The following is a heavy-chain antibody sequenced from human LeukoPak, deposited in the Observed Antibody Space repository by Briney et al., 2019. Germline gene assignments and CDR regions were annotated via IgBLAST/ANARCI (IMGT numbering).Heavy chain of an antibody. Sequence: ASVKVSCKASGYNFTDYYIHWVRQAPGQGLEWMGCINPNSGATYYSQKFQGRVTMTRDTSISTAFMDLSRLTSDDTAVYYCGRAGSYYYFYMDVSGKGTTVTVFS. CDR2: INPNSGAT. CDR1: GYNFTDYY. D-gene: IGHD2-15*01. J-gene: IGHJ6*03. V-gene: IGHV1-2*02. CDR3: GRAGSYYYFYMDV.